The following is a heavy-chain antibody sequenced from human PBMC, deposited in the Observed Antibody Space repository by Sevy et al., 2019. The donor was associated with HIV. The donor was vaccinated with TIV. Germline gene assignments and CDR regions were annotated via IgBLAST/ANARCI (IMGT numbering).Heavy chain of an antibody. J-gene: IGHJ4*02. CDR3: ARLRWDLVVVPGATPGCYFDQ. V-gene: IGHV4-4*08. D-gene: IGHD2-2*01. CDR2: VSTSGST. Sequence: SETLSLTCTVSGDSINTYYWSWIRQPPGKGLEWIGYVSTSGSTNYNPSLKSRGTISLDTSRNPVSLKVTSVTAADAAVYYCARLRWDLVVVPGATPGCYFDQWGQGTLVTVSS. CDR1: GDSINTYY.